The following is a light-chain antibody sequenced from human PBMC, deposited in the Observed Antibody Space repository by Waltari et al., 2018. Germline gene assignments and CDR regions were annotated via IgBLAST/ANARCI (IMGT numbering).Light chain of an antibody. V-gene: IGLV2-14*01. CDR3: SSYTGRSTLYV. Sequence: QSALTQPASVSGSPGQSITISCTGTSSDVGCYNFSSWYQHHPGKVPNLMIYEVSNRPSGVSNRFSGSKSGNTASLTISELQAEDEADYYCSSYTGRSTLYVFGTGTTVTVL. J-gene: IGLJ1*01. CDR1: SSDVGCYNF. CDR2: EVS.